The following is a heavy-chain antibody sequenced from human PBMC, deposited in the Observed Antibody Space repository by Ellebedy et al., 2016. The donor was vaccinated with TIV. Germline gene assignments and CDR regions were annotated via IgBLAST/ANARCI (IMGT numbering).Heavy chain of an antibody. V-gene: IGHV3-23*01. CDR1: GFTFSHYA. J-gene: IGHJ4*02. D-gene: IGHD2-2*01. Sequence: PGGSLRLSCAASGFTFSHYAMSWVRQAPGKGLEWVSTLGGDGDSTYYADSVKGRFTISRDNSKNTLYLQMSSLRVEDTAVYFCAKQPHISSSWYYFDFWGLGTLVTVSS. CDR3: AKQPHISSSWYYFDF. CDR2: LGGDGDST.